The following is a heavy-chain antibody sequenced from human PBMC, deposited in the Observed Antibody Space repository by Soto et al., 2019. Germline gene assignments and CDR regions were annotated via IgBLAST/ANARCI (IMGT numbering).Heavy chain of an antibody. V-gene: IGHV4-34*01. J-gene: IGHJ5*02. CDR2: INHSGST. Sequence: PSETLSLTCAVYGGSFSGYYWSWIRQPPGKGLEWIGEINHSGSTNYSPSFQGHVTISSDKSISTAYLQWSSLRGSDTAIYYCTRLGPGSSGSYSLSYWFDPWGQGTVVTVS. CDR3: TRLGPGSSGSYSLSYWFDP. CDR1: GGSFSGYY. D-gene: IGHD3-22*01.